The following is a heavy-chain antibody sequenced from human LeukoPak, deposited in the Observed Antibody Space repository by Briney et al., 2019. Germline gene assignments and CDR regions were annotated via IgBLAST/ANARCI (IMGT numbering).Heavy chain of an antibody. V-gene: IGHV3-48*03. D-gene: IGHD3-10*01. CDR1: GFTFSSYE. Sequence: GGSLRLSCAASGFTFSSYEMNWVRQAPGKGLEWVSYISSSGSTIYYADSVKGRFTISRDNAKNSLYLQMNSLRDEDTAVYYCARDQLLWFGESNWFDPWGQGTLVTVSS. CDR2: ISSSGSTI. J-gene: IGHJ5*02. CDR3: ARDQLLWFGESNWFDP.